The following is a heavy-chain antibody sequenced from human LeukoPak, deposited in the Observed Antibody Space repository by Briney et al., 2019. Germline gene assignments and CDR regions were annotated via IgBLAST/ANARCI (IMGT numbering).Heavy chain of an antibody. J-gene: IGHJ6*03. V-gene: IGHV4-34*01. D-gene: IGHD6-6*01. CDR2: INHSGST. Sequence: PSETLSLTCAVYGGSFSGYCWSWIRQPPGKGLEWTGEINHSGSTNYNPSLKSRVTISVDTSKTQFSLKLSSVTAADTAVYYCARGLEQLVRNYYYYMDVWGKGTTVTVSS. CDR3: ARGLEQLVRNYYYYMDV. CDR1: GGSFSGYC.